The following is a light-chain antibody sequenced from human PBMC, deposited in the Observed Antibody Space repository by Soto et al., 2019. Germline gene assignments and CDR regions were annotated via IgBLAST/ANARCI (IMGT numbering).Light chain of an antibody. CDR2: DAS. CDR3: QQRSNSLLT. J-gene: IGKJ3*01. Sequence: EIVLTQSPATLSLSPGERATLSCRASQSVSSYLAWYQQKPGQAPRLLIYDASNRATGIPARFSGSGSGTDFTLTISSLEPDDFAVYYYQQRSNSLLTFGPGTKVDFK. CDR1: QSVSSY. V-gene: IGKV3-11*01.